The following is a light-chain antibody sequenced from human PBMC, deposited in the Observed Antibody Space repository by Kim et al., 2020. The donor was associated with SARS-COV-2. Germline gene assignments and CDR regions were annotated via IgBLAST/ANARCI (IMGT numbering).Light chain of an antibody. J-gene: IGKJ1*01. CDR2: GAS. CDR1: QSVSSSY. CDR3: QQSGGSPRT. V-gene: IGKV3-20*01. Sequence: EIVLTQSPGTLSLSPGERATLSCRASQSVSSSYLAWYQQKPGQAPRLLIYGASDRATGIPDRFSGSGSGTDFTLTISRLEPEDFAVYYCQQSGGSPRTFGQGTKVDIK.